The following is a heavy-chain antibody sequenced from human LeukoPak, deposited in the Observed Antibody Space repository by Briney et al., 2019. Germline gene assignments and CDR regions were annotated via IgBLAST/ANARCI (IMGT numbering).Heavy chain of an antibody. CDR3: ARHGRTAYYYASGGYYDY. J-gene: IGHJ4*02. V-gene: IGHV4-61*02. CDR2: IYTSGST. D-gene: IGHD3-22*01. CDR1: GGSISSGNYY. Sequence: PSQTLSLTCTVSGGSISSGNYYWSWIRQPAGKGLEWIGRIYTSGSTNYNPSLKSRVTISVDTSKNQFSLKLSSVPAADTAVYYCARHGRTAYYYASGGYYDYWGQGILVTVPS.